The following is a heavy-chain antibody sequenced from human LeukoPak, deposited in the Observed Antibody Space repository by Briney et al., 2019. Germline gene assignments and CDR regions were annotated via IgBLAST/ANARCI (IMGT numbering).Heavy chain of an antibody. Sequence: SETLSLTCAVYGGSFSGYYWSWIRQPPGKGLEWIGEINHSGSTNYNPSLKSRVTISVDTSKNQFSLKLSSVTAADTAVYYCARDRRVAVAGTDWFDPWGQGTLVTVSS. J-gene: IGHJ5*02. D-gene: IGHD6-19*01. CDR3: ARDRRVAVAGTDWFDP. CDR1: GGSFSGYY. V-gene: IGHV4-34*01. CDR2: INHSGST.